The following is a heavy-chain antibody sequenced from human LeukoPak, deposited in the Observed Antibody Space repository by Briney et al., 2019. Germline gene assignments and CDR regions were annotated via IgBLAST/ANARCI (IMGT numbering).Heavy chain of an antibody. V-gene: IGHV4-59*11. Sequence: SETLSLTCTVSGDSISSHYWSWIRQPPGRGLEWIGYIHYSGSTNYNPSLTSRVTISLDTSKAHFSLILSSVTAEDTAVYVCARGTYSSSSFWFDPWGQGTLVAVSS. CDR2: IHYSGST. CDR1: GDSISSHY. D-gene: IGHD6-6*01. CDR3: ARGTYSSSSFWFDP. J-gene: IGHJ5*02.